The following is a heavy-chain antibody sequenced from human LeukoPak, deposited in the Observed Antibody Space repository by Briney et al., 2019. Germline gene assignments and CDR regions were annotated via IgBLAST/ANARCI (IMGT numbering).Heavy chain of an antibody. CDR2: IYHSGST. D-gene: IGHD3-16*02. V-gene: IGHV4-4*02. Sequence: SETLSLTCAVSGGSISSSNWWSWVRQPPGKGLEWIGEIYHSGSTNYNPSLKSRVTISVDKSKNQFSLKLSSVTAADTAVYYCASRYVWGSYRLYLDYWGQGTLVTVSS. J-gene: IGHJ4*02. CDR3: ASRYVWGSYRLYLDY. CDR1: GGSISSSNW.